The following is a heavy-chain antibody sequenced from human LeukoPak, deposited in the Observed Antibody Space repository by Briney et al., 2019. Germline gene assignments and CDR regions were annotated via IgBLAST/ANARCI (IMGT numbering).Heavy chain of an antibody. J-gene: IGHJ4*02. CDR3: ARGLGFGLLDYFDY. Sequence: PSETLSLTCAVYGGSFSGYYWSWIRQPPGKGLEWIGEINHSGSTNYNPSLKSRVTISVDTSKNQFSLKLSSVTAADTAVYYCARGLGFGLLDYFDYWGQGTLVTVSS. V-gene: IGHV4-34*01. CDR1: GGSFSGYY. D-gene: IGHD3-16*01. CDR2: INHSGST.